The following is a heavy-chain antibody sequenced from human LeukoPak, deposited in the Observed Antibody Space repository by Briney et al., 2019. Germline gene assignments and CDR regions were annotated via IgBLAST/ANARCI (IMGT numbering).Heavy chain of an antibody. V-gene: IGHV4-39*06. J-gene: IGHJ4*02. CDR3: AGVDYEQFDY. CDR2: IYYSGST. D-gene: IGHD4-17*01. Sequence: PETLSLTCTVSGGSISSSSYYWGWIRQPPGKGLEWIGSIYYSGSTYYNPSLKSRVTISVDTSKNQFALKLSSVTAADTAVYYCAGVDYEQFDYWGQGTLVTVSS. CDR1: GGSISSSSYY.